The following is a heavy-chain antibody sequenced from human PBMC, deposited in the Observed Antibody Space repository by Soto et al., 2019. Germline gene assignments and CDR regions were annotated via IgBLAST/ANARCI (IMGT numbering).Heavy chain of an antibody. V-gene: IGHV3-23*01. CDR1: GFGYGRFA. CDR2: TSGNGGDT. J-gene: IGHJ3*01. Sequence: QLFESGGGLVQPGGSLRLSCVASGFGYGRFAMTWVRQAPGKGLEWVSGTSGNGGDTYYVDSVKGRFTISRDNPKNTLYLQMNSLRVEDTAVYYCAKIYDFWSRHHDSFDVWGQGTSVTVSS. CDR3: AKIYDFWSRHHDSFDV. D-gene: IGHD3-3*01.